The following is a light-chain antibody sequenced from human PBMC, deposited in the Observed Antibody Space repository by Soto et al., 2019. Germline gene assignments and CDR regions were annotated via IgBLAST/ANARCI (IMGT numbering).Light chain of an antibody. CDR2: GAS. CDR1: QSVSSNY. CDR3: QQYNSWPRT. V-gene: IGKV3-20*01. Sequence: EIVLTQSPGTLSLSPGERATLSCRTSQSVSSNYLAWYQQKPGQAPRLLIYGASSRATGIPDRFSGSGSGTDFTLTISRLEPEDFAFYYCQQYNSWPRTFGQGTKVDIK. J-gene: IGKJ1*01.